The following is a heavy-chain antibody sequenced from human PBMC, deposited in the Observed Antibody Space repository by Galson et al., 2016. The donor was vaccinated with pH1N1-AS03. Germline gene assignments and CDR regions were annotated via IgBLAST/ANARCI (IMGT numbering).Heavy chain of an antibody. CDR2: INTDSGGT. Sequence: SVKVSCKASGYAFTDYYMHLLRQAPGQGLEWMAWINTDSGGTDYAQKFQGRITMTRDASISTTDMELSSLRSDDTAVYYCVKGSPHSRSRNYALEFWGRGTMVTVSS. J-gene: IGHJ3*01. D-gene: IGHD6-13*01. CDR3: VKGSPHSRSRNYALEF. CDR1: GYAFTDYY. V-gene: IGHV1-2*02.